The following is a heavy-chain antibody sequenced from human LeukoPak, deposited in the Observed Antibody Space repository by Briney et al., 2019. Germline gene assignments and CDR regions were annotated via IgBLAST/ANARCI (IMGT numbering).Heavy chain of an antibody. CDR1: GGSIASYY. J-gene: IGHJ4*02. Sequence: SETLSLTCTVSGGSIASYYWSWIRQPPGKGLEWIGYMDYSGNTNYNPSLKSRVTISVDTSTNQISLKLRSVTAADTAVYYCARHLITVTSGALDYWGQGTPVTVSS. CDR3: ARHLITVTSGALDY. V-gene: IGHV4-59*08. CDR2: MDYSGNT. D-gene: IGHD4-17*01.